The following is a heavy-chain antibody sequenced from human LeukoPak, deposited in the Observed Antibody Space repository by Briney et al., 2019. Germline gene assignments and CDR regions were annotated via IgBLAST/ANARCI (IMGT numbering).Heavy chain of an antibody. CDR1: GFTFSISD. CDR2: ISYDGSKK. J-gene: IGHJ5*02. Sequence: GGSLRLSCAASGFTFSISDMHWVRQAPGKGLQWVAFISYDGSKKHCADPVQGRCTISRDNSKNTLSLQLNSLRADDTAVFYCTKGLLSWGQGTLLTVAA. V-gene: IGHV3-30*02. CDR3: TKGLLS.